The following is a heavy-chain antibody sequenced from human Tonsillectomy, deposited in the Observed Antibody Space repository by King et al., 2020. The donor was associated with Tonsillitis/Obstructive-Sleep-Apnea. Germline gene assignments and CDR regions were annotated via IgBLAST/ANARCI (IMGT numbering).Heavy chain of an antibody. Sequence: QLVQSGAEVKKPGESLTISCKGSGYSFTSYWISWVRQMPGKGLEWMGRIDPSDSYTNYSPSFQGHVTISADKSISTAYLQWSSLKASDTAIYYCASTGDLYGAGTYFSNAMDVWGQGTTVTVSS. D-gene: IGHD3-10*01. CDR3: ASTGDLYGAGTYFSNAMDV. CDR1: GYSFTSYW. CDR2: IDPSDSYT. V-gene: IGHV5-10-1*03. J-gene: IGHJ6*02.